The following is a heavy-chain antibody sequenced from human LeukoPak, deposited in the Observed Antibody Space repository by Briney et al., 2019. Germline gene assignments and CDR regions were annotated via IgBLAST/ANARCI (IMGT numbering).Heavy chain of an antibody. D-gene: IGHD5-18*01. CDR2: INPSGGST. J-gene: IGHJ4*02. CDR3: ARDLVPDTAMVTVGVGY. V-gene: IGHV1-46*01. CDR1: GYTFTSYY. Sequence: ASVKVSCKASGYTFTSYYMRWVRQAPGQGLEWMGIINPSGGSTSYAQKFQGRVTMTRDTSTSTVYMELSSLRSEDTAVYYCARDLVPDTAMVTVGVGYWGQGTLVTVSS.